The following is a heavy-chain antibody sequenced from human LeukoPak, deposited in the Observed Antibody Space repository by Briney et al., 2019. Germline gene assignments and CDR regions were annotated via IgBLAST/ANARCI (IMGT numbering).Heavy chain of an antibody. D-gene: IGHD6-13*01. Sequence: SETLSLTCAVYGGSFSGYYWSWIRQPPGKGLEWIGEINHSGSTNYNPSLKSRVTISVDTSKNQFSLKLSSVTAADTAVYYCARHGYSSRYYYMDVWGKGTTVTISS. CDR1: GGSFSGYY. V-gene: IGHV4-34*01. J-gene: IGHJ6*03. CDR3: ARHGYSSRYYYMDV. CDR2: INHSGST.